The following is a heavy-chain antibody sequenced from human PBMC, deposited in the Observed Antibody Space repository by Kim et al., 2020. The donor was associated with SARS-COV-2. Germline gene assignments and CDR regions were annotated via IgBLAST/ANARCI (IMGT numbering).Heavy chain of an antibody. Sequence: GGSLRLSCAASGFTISSYWMSWVRQAPGKGLEWVTNIKQDGSEKYYVDSVKGRFTISRDNAKNSLYLQMNSLRAEDTAVYYGARAVMIFGVVCWFDPWGQGTRVTVSS. CDR2: IKQDGSEK. J-gene: IGHJ5*02. CDR3: ARAVMIFGVVCWFDP. D-gene: IGHD3-3*01. CDR1: GFTISSYW. V-gene: IGHV3-7*01.